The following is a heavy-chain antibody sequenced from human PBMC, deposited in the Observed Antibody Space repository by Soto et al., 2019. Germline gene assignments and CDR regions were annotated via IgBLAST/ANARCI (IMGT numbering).Heavy chain of an antibody. V-gene: IGHV3-7*01. D-gene: IGHD3-16*01. CDR3: VCGGNFFVY. CDR1: GFTFSTYW. J-gene: IGHJ4*02. CDR2: LDQDGSER. Sequence: EVQLVESGGGLVQPGGSLRLSCAASGFTFSTYWMTWVRRPPGKWLEWVANLDQDGSERYYVDSVRGRFTISRDNAKNSLYLQMNSLRAEDTAVYYCVCGGNFFVYWGQGTLVTVSP.